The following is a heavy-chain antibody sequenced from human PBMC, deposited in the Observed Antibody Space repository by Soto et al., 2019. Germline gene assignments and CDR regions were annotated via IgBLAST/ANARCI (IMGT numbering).Heavy chain of an antibody. CDR2: ISAYNGNT. CDR1: GYTFTSYG. V-gene: IGHV1-18*04. D-gene: IGHD6-13*01. CDR3: ARGPQSAYSSSWFDYYYGMDV. J-gene: IGHJ6*02. Sequence: QVQLVQSGAEVKKPGASVKVSCKASGYTFTSYGISWVRQAPGQGLEWMGWISAYNGNTNYAQKLQGRVTMTTDTPTSTAYMELSSLRSDDTAVYYCARGPQSAYSSSWFDYYYGMDVRGQGTTVTVSS.